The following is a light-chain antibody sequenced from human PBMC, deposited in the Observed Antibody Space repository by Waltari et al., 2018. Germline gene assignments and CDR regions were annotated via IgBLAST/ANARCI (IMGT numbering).Light chain of an antibody. Sequence: QSALTQPASVSGSPGQSITISCTGTGSAFGSYNLVPWYQQDPGKAPKLMIYEVSKRPSGVSNRFSGSKSGNTASLTISGLQAEDEADYYCCSYAGSSTFVLFGGGTKLTVL. CDR1: GSAFGSYNL. J-gene: IGLJ2*01. V-gene: IGLV2-23*02. CDR2: EVS. CDR3: CSYAGSSTFVL.